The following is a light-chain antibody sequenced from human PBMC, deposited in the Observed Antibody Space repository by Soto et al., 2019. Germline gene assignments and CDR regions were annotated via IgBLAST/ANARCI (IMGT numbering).Light chain of an antibody. CDR2: GAS. V-gene: IGKV3-15*01. J-gene: IGKJ1*01. Sequence: EIVMTQSPATLSVSPGERATLSCRASQSVSSNVAWYQQKPGQAPRLLIYGASTRATGIPARFSGSGSGTEFTLPISSLQSEDFAVYYCQQYNNWPGTFGQGTKV. CDR3: QQYNNWPGT. CDR1: QSVSSN.